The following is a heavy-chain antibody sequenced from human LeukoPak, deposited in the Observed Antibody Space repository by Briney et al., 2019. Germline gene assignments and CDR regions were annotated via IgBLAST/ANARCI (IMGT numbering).Heavy chain of an antibody. CDR3: ARDGLIGTSSTTWIDYYYYYIDF. J-gene: IGHJ6*03. D-gene: IGHD6-13*01. Sequence: PSGTLSLTCTVSGGSISLYTWRWIRQPAGKGLEWMGRFYTSGRANYKPSIKSRVSLSVDTSKSQFSLKLSSVTAADTAVYYCARDGLIGTSSTTWIDYYYYYIDFWGKGTPVTVSS. V-gene: IGHV4-4*07. CDR2: FYTSGRA. CDR1: GGSISLYT.